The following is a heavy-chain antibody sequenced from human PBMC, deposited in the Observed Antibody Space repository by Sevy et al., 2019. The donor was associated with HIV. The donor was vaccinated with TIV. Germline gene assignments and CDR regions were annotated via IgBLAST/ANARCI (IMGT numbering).Heavy chain of an antibody. J-gene: IGHJ6*02. CDR2: IYYSGST. V-gene: IGHV4-59*01. Sequence: SETLSLTCTVSGGSISSYYWSWIRQPPGKGLEWIGYIYYSGSTNYNPSLKSRVTISVDTSKNQFSLKLSSVTAADTAVYYCARAGSYYYDSSGYYYYYYYGMDVWGQGTTVTVSS. D-gene: IGHD3-22*01. CDR3: ARAGSYYYDSSGYYYYYYYGMDV. CDR1: GGSISSYY.